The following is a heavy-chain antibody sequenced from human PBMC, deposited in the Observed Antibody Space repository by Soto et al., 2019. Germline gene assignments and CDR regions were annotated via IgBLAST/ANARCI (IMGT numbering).Heavy chain of an antibody. CDR2: IYWDDDK. Sequence: SGPTLVNPTQTLTLTCTFSGFSLSTSGVGVGWIRQPPGRALEWLGIIYWDDDKRYSPSLKSRLTITKDTSKNLVVLTMTNMDPVDTATYYCAHTTTNLMGFDPWGQGTLVTVSS. CDR3: AHTTTNLMGFDP. CDR1: GFSLSTSGVG. D-gene: IGHD1-26*01. J-gene: IGHJ5*02. V-gene: IGHV2-5*02.